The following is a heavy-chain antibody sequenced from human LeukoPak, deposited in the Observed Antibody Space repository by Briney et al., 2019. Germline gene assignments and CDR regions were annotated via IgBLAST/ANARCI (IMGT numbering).Heavy chain of an antibody. J-gene: IGHJ2*01. CDR1: GFTFSSYS. V-gene: IGHV3-48*01. D-gene: IGHD3-9*01. Sequence: PGGSLRLSCAASGFTFSSYSMNWVRQAPGKGLEWVSYISSSSTIYYADSVKGRFTISRDNAKNTLYLQMNSLRAEDTAVYYCARGDVSDRLSPYWYFDLWGRGTLVTVSS. CDR2: ISSSSTI. CDR3: ARGDVSDRLSPYWYFDL.